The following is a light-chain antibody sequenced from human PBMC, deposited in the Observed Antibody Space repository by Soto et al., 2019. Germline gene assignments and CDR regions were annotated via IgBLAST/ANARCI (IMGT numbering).Light chain of an antibody. CDR1: RHISNY. J-gene: IGKJ4*01. V-gene: IGKV1D-12*01. Sequence: IQMTQSPSSVSASVGDRVTITCRASRHISNYLAWYQQKPGEAPKVLIYGAFTLQTGVASRFSGSGSGTDCILTISSLQPEDFATYYFQQTNSFPLTFGGGTKVEIK. CDR3: QQTNSFPLT. CDR2: GAF.